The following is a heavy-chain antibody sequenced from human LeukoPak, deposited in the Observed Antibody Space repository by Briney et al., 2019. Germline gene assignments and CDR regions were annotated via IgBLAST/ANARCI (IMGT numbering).Heavy chain of an antibody. CDR3: ARRSAPYYYGSGSKRSEYYFDY. V-gene: IGHV4-30-2*01. J-gene: IGHJ4*02. D-gene: IGHD3-10*01. Sequence: PSETLSLTCTVSGASISSGGYSWSWFRQPPGKALEWIGEINHSGSTNYNPSLKSRVTISVDTSKNQFSLKLSSVTAADTAVYYCARRSAPYYYGSGSKRSEYYFDYWGQGTLVTVSS. CDR2: INHSGST. CDR1: GASISSGGYS.